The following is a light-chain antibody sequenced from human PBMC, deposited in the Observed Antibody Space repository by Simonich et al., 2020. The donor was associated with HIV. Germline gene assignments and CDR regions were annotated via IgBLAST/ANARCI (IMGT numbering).Light chain of an antibody. J-gene: IGKJ4*01. CDR2: LGS. V-gene: IGKV2-28*01. CDR1: QSLLHSNGYNY. Sequence: DIVMTQSPLSLPVTPGEPASISCRSSQSLLHSNGYNYLDWYLQKPGQSPQLLIYLGSNRASGVPDRFSGSGSGTEFTLKISRVEAEDVGVDYCMQALQTPRTFGGGTKVEIK. CDR3: MQALQTPRT.